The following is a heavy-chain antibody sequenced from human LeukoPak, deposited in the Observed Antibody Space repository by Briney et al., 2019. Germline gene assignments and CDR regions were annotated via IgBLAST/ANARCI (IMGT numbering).Heavy chain of an antibody. CDR3: AREPGTDYRKYYFDY. CDR2: IYSGGTT. CDR1: GFTFSSNY. Sequence: GGSLRLSCAASGFTFSSNYMSWVRQAPGMGLEWVSVIYSGGTTYYADSVKGRFTISRDNSKNMLYLQMNSLRAEDTAVYYCAREPGTDYRKYYFDYWGQGTLVTVSS. J-gene: IGHJ4*02. D-gene: IGHD3/OR15-3a*01. V-gene: IGHV3-53*01.